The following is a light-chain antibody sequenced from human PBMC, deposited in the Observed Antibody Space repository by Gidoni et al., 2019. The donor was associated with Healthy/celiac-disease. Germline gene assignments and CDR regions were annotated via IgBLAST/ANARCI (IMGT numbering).Light chain of an antibody. CDR1: SLRRDY. Sequence: SSELTQDPAVSAALGQTVRITCQGDSLRRDYASWSQQKPGQAPVLVIYGKNNRPSGIPDRFSGSISGTTASLTLTGAQAEDEADYYCNSRDSSGNHVGFGGGTKLTVL. CDR2: GKN. V-gene: IGLV3-19*01. J-gene: IGLJ2*01. CDR3: NSRDSSGNHVG.